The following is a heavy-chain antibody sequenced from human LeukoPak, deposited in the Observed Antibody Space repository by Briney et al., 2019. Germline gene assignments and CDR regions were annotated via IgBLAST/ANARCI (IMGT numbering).Heavy chain of an antibody. CDR1: GFTVSSNY. Sequence: QAGRSLRLSCAASGFTVSSNYMNWVRQAPGKGLEWVSIIYSGGNTHYADSVKGRFTISRDNSQNTLYLQMNSLRPEDTAVYYCARLLYYYDSSIYQRYFDYWGQGTLVTVSS. CDR3: ARLLYYYDSSIYQRYFDY. J-gene: IGHJ4*02. V-gene: IGHV3-53*01. CDR2: IYSGGNT. D-gene: IGHD3-22*01.